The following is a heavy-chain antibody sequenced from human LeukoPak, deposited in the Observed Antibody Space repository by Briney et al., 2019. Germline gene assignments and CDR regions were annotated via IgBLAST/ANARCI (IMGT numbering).Heavy chain of an antibody. D-gene: IGHD4-17*01. CDR2: IKQDGSEK. CDR1: GFTFSSYW. J-gene: IGHJ6*02. V-gene: IGHV3-7*01. Sequence: TGGSLRLSCAASGFTFSSYWMSWVRQAPGKGLEWVANIKQDGSEKYYVDSVKGRFTISRDNAKNSLYLQMNSLRAEDTAVYYCARRLRSYYYYGMDVWGQGTTVTVSS. CDR3: ARRLRSYYYYGMDV.